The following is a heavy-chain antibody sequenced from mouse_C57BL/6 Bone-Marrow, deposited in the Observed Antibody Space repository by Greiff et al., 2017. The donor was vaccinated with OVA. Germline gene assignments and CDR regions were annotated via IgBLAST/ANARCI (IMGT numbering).Heavy chain of an antibody. J-gene: IGHJ3*01. D-gene: IGHD3-3*01. CDR3: EGRGAY. CDR1: GYTFPSYE. V-gene: IGHV1-85*01. Sequence: QVQLQQSGPELVKPGASVRLSCKASGYTFPSYEINWVKRRPGRGLGWIGWIYPRDGSTKYNEKCKGKATLTVDTSSSTAYMELHSLTSEDSAVYFCEGRGAYWGQGTLVTVSA. CDR2: IYPRDGST.